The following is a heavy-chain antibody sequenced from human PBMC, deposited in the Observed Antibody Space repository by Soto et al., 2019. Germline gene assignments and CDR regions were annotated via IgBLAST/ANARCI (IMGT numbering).Heavy chain of an antibody. CDR3: ARDTYGSVPGD. V-gene: IGHV1-69*08. J-gene: IGHJ4*02. Sequence: QVQLVQSGAEVKKPGSSVKVSCKASGGTFSSYTISWVRQAPGQGLEWMGRIIPILGIANYAQKFQGRVTITADKSTSTAYMELSSLRSEDTVVYYCARDTYGSVPGDWGQGTLVTVSS. CDR2: IIPILGIA. CDR1: GGTFSSYT. D-gene: IGHD3-10*01.